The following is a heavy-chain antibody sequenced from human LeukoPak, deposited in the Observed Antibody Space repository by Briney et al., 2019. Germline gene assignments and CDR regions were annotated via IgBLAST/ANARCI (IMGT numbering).Heavy chain of an antibody. CDR2: IKQDGSEK. CDR1: GFTFSSYW. CDR3: TRDVVAVAALDF. V-gene: IGHV3-7*03. D-gene: IGHD2-15*01. J-gene: IGHJ4*02. Sequence: GGSLRLSCAASGFTFSSYWMSWVRQAPGKGLEWVANIKQDGSEKYYVDSVKGRFTISRDNAKNSLYLQMNSLTAEDTAFYFCTRDVVAVAALDFWGQGTRVTVSS.